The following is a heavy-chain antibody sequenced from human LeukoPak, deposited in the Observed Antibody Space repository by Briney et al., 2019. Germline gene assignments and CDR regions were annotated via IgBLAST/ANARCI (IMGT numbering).Heavy chain of an antibody. V-gene: IGHV4-34*01. J-gene: IGHJ4*02. CDR3: GRRMVAGVYFDWKDDPGSFDY. Sequence: GSLRLSCAASGFTFSSYSMNWVRQAPGKGLEWVGEINHSGSTNYNPSLKSRVTISVEPSKNQFSLKLSSLTAADPAVYYCGRRMVAGVYFDWKDDPGSFDYWGQGTLVTVSS. CDR2: INHSGST. D-gene: IGHD3-9*01. CDR1: GFTFSSYS.